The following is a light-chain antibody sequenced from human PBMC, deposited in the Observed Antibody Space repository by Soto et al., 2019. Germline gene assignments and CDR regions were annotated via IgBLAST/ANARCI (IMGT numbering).Light chain of an antibody. J-gene: IGKJ1*01. CDR2: KAS. CDR3: QHYKSYSEA. Sequence: DIQMTQSRSTLSGSVGARVTITCRDSKAISSWLAWYQQKPGKAPKLRSYKASTLKRGVPSRVSGSGSGTEFTLTISSLQHDDFETYECQHYKSYSEAFGQGTKVDIK. CDR1: KAISSW. V-gene: IGKV1-5*03.